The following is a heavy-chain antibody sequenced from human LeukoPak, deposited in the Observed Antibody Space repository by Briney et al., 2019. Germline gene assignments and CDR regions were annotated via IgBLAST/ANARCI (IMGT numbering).Heavy chain of an antibody. CDR2: IIPIFGTA. V-gene: IGHV1-69*13. CDR3: ARAGGSYCGGDCYSRTSHYFDY. J-gene: IGHJ4*02. CDR1: GGTFSSYA. D-gene: IGHD2-21*02. Sequence: SVKVSCKASGGTFSSYAISWVRQAPGQGLEWMGGIIPIFGTANYAQKFQGRVTITADESTSTAYMELSSLRSEDTAVYYCARAGGSYCGGDCYSRTSHYFDYWGQGTLVTVSS.